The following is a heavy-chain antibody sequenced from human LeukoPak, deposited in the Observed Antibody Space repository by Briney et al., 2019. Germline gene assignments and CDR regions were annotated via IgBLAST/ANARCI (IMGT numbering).Heavy chain of an antibody. J-gene: IGHJ3*02. CDR1: GFTFSSYG. D-gene: IGHD1-20*01. CDR2: IWYDGSNK. V-gene: IGHV3-33*01. Sequence: GGSLRLPCAASGFTFSSYGMHWVRQAPGKGLEWAAVIWYDGSNKYYADSVKGRFTISRDNSKNTLYLQMNSLRAEDTAVYYCARLTGYGAFDIWGQGTMVTVSS. CDR3: ARLTGYGAFDI.